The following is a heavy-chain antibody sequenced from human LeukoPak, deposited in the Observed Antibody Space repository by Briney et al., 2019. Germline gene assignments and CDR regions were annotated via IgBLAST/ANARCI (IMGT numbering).Heavy chain of an antibody. V-gene: IGHV4-61*02. CDR1: GGSISSDRFY. J-gene: IGHJ4*02. CDR2: IKSSNT. Sequence: SETLSLTCTVSGGSISSDRFYWTWVRQPAGKGLEWIGRIKSSNTNYNPSLKSRVSISLDTSTNQFSLKLSSLTAADTAVYCCARVPDWTYVPDYWGQGTLVTVSS. D-gene: IGHD3-16*01. CDR3: ARVPDWTYVPDY.